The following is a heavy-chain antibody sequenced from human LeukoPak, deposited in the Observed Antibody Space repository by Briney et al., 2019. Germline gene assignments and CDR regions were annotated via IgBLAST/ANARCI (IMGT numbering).Heavy chain of an antibody. CDR3: AREDYASGPSGIWLDH. CDR1: GHSISSGSYY. D-gene: IGHD3-10*01. Sequence: PSETLSLTCTVSGHSISSGSYYWRWIPQPAGKGLEWFGRIYTSGSTNYNPSLKSRVTISVDTSKNQFSLRLSSVAAADTAFYYCAREDYASGPSGIWLDHWGQGTLVTVSS. CDR2: IYTSGST. J-gene: IGHJ5*02. V-gene: IGHV4-61*02.